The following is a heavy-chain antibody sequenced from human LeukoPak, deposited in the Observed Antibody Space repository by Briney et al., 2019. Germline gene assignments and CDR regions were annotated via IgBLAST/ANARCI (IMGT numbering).Heavy chain of an antibody. CDR1: GGSISPYW. CDR2: IYYNGST. J-gene: IGHJ4*02. CDR3: ARTIADGSADH. Sequence: SETLSLTCTVSGGSISPYWWSWIRQSPGKGLEWIGYIYYNGSTRYNPSLKSRVTISVDTSKNQFSLKMTSVTAADTAVYYCARTIADGSADHWGQGTLVTVSS. V-gene: IGHV4-59*01. D-gene: IGHD3-10*01.